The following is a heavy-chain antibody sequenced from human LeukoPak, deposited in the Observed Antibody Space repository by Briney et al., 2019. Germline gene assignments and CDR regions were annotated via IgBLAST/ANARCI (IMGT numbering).Heavy chain of an antibody. CDR3: ARGTNSYYR. CDR2: INHSGST. CDR1: GGSFSGYY. V-gene: IGHV4-34*01. J-gene: IGHJ5*02. Sequence: PSETLSLTCAVYGGSFSGYYWSWIRQPPGKGMEWIGEINHSGSTNYNPSLKSRVTISVETSKNQFSLKLSSVTAADTAVYYCARGTNSYYRWGQGTLVTVSS. D-gene: IGHD3-10*01.